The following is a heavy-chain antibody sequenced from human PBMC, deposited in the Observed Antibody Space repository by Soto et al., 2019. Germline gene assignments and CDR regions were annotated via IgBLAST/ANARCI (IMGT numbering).Heavy chain of an antibody. CDR3: ARSAGDSREWFDP. CDR2: IYHSGST. D-gene: IGHD6-13*01. CDR1: GGSISSNNW. J-gene: IGHJ5*02. V-gene: IGHV4-4*02. Sequence: TSETLSLTCAVSGGSISSNNWWSWVRQPPGKGLEWIGEIYHSGSTNHNPSLESRVTISVDKSKNQFSLRLNSVTAADTAVYYCARSAGDSREWFDPWGQGTLVTVSS.